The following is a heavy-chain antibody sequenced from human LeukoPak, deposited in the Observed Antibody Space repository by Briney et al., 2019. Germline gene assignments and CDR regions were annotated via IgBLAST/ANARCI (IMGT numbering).Heavy chain of an antibody. J-gene: IGHJ6*03. CDR2: VNSDGTGT. CDR3: IRTLIVATSPYMDV. CDR1: GFTFSSYW. D-gene: IGHD5-12*01. V-gene: IGHV3-74*01. Sequence: GGSLRLSCAASGFTFSSYWMHWVRQAPGKGLVWVSRVNSDGTGTTYADSVEGRFTISRDNAKNTVCLQMHSLRAEDTAIYYCIRTLIVATSPYMDVWGKGTTVTVSS.